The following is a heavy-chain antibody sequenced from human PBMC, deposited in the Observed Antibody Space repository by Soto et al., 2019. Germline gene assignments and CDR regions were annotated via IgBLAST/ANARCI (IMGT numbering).Heavy chain of an antibody. J-gene: IGHJ6*02. CDR2: IKSDGPTT. CDR3: ARDRKYYDDSRYLYPYYGLDL. V-gene: IGHV3-74*01. Sequence: EGHLVESGGDLTQPGGSLRLSCTATGFTFRSHWMHWVRQVPGKGLVWVSRIKSDGPTTDYADSVRGRFTISRDNVQNTLYLEMTSLRAEDTAVYFCARDRKYYDDSRYLYPYYGLDLWGQGTTVTVSS. D-gene: IGHD3-16*01. CDR1: GFTFRSHW.